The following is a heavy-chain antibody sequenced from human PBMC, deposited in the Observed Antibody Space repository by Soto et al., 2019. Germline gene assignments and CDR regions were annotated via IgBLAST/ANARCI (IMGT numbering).Heavy chain of an antibody. Sequence: VKVSCKASGYTFTSYDINWVRQATGQGLEWMGWMNPNSGNTGYAQKFQGRVTMTTDTSTSTAYMELRSLRSDDTAVYYCARDLLLGVVMRNWFDPWGQGTLVTVSS. CDR1: GYTFTSYD. CDR3: ARDLLLGVVMRNWFDP. V-gene: IGHV1-8*01. D-gene: IGHD3-3*01. CDR2: MNPNSGNT. J-gene: IGHJ5*02.